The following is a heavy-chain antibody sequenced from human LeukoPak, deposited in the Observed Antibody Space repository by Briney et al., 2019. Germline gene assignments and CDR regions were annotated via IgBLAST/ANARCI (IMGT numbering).Heavy chain of an antibody. V-gene: IGHV4-59*01. D-gene: IGHD3-22*01. CDR2: IYYSGST. Sequence: SETLSLTCTVSGGSTSSYYWSWIRQPPGKGLEWIGYIYYSGSTNYNPSLKSRVTISVDTSKNQFSLKLSSVTAADTAVYCCARVWWPPGYYYDSSGTPDAFDIWGQGTMVTVSS. CDR1: GGSTSSYY. CDR3: ARVWWPPGYYYDSSGTPDAFDI. J-gene: IGHJ3*02.